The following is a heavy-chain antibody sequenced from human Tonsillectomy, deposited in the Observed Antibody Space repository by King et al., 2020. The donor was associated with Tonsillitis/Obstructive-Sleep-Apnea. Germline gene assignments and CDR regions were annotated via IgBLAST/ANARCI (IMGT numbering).Heavy chain of an antibody. CDR3: ARFDVVTTTGFDY. CDR1: GGSFSGYY. Sequence: HVQLQQWGAGLLKPSETLSLTCAVYGGSFSGYYWSWIRQPPGKGLEWIGEINHSGSTNYNPSLKSRVTLSVDTSKNQFSLNLSAVTAADTAVYYCARFDVVTTTGFDYWGQGTLVTVSS. J-gene: IGHJ4*02. V-gene: IGHV4-34*01. CDR2: INHSGST. D-gene: IGHD3-22*01.